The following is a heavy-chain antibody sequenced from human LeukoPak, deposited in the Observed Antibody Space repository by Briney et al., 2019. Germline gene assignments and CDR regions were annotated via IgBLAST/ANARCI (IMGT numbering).Heavy chain of an antibody. V-gene: IGHV3-48*01. Sequence: GGSLRLSCAASGFTFSNYSMNWVRQAPGKGLEWVSYISRSSSIIYYADSVKGRFTVSRDNAKNSLFLQMNSLRAEDTAVYYCARAKRNGFDIWGQGTMVTVSS. CDR1: GFTFSNYS. J-gene: IGHJ3*02. CDR2: ISRSSSII. CDR3: ARAKRNGFDI.